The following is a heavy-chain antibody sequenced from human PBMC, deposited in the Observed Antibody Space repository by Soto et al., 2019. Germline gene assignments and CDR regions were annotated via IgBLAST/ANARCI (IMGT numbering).Heavy chain of an antibody. CDR2: ISCYNGKT. Sequence: QFQVVQSGDEVKETGASVRVSCKTSGYSFTAYGISWVRQAPGQGLEWMGWISCYNGKTKYAQKVQGRVTMTTDTSTSAAYRQVRSLRSDNTAIYYCERDAPPPELPFLEWHHYCCNGMDIWGQGTTVTVSS. CDR3: ERDAPPPELPFLEWHHYCCNGMDI. J-gene: IGHJ6*02. CDR1: GYSFTAYG. V-gene: IGHV1-18*01. D-gene: IGHD3-3*01.